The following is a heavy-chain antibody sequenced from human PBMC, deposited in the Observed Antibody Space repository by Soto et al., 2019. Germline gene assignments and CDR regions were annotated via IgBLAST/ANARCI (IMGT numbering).Heavy chain of an antibody. Sequence: QITLKASGPTLVKPTQTLTLTCTFSGFSLSTNGVGVGWIRQPPGKALEWLVFIYWDDDKRYSPSLTSRLTITKDTSKNQVVLTMTNMDPVDTATYYCAHRVRPTTHYNWNGGHFDYWGQGILVTVSS. V-gene: IGHV2-5*02. CDR1: GFSLSTNGVG. J-gene: IGHJ4*02. CDR2: IYWDDDK. D-gene: IGHD1-20*01. CDR3: AHRVRPTTHYNWNGGHFDY.